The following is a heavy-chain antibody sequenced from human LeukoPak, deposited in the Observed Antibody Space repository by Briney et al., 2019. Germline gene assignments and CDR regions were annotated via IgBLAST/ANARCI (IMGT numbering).Heavy chain of an antibody. Sequence: GGSLRLSCAASGFTFSTYVMSWVRQAPGKGLEWVSTIRGSDDGTYYADSVKGRFTISRDTSKNTLYLQMNSLRADDTAVYHCARRTWEWGFFDYWGQGTLVTVSS. CDR1: GFTFSTYV. J-gene: IGHJ4*02. D-gene: IGHD3-3*01. V-gene: IGHV3-23*01. CDR3: ARRTWEWGFFDY. CDR2: IRGSDDGT.